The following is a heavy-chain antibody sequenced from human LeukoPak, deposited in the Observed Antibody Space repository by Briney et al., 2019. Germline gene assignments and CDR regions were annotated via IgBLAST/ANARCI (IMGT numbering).Heavy chain of an antibody. D-gene: IGHD3-22*01. CDR2: INPSGGST. CDR1: GYTFTSYY. V-gene: IGHV1-46*01. J-gene: IGHJ3*02. CDR3: ARSHPVIPAFDI. Sequence: GASVKVSCKASGYTFTSYYMHWVRQAPGQGLEWMGIINPSGGSTSYAQKFQGRVTMTRDMSTSTVYMELSSLRSEDTAVYYCARSHPVIPAFDIWGQGTMVTVSS.